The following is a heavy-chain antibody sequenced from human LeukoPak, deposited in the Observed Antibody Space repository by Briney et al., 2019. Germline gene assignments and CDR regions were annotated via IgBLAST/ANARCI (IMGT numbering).Heavy chain of an antibody. CDR1: GFTFDDYA. D-gene: IGHD4-17*01. Sequence: PGRSLRLSCAASGFTFDDYAMHWVRQAPGKGLEWVSGISWNSGSIGYADSVKGRFTISRDNAKNSLYLQMNSLRAEDTAVYYCARDLGDYGNAFDIWGQGTMVTVSS. CDR3: ARDLGDYGNAFDI. V-gene: IGHV3-9*01. CDR2: ISWNSGSI. J-gene: IGHJ3*02.